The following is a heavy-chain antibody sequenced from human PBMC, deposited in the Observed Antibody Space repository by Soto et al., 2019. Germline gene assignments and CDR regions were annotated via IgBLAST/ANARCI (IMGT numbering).Heavy chain of an antibody. CDR3: ARGIGYCSSINCYSSRRLRFDS. V-gene: IGHV4-34*01. J-gene: IGHJ4*02. CDR1: GGSFSGYY. D-gene: IGHD2-2*01. CDR2: VNHSGTT. Sequence: PSETLSLTCAVYGGSFSGYYWTWIRQSPEKGLEWIGEVNHSGTTYYNPSLKTRVTISVHTPKNKFSLKMSSVTAADTAVYYCARGIGYCSSINCYSSRRLRFDSWGQGTLVTVSS.